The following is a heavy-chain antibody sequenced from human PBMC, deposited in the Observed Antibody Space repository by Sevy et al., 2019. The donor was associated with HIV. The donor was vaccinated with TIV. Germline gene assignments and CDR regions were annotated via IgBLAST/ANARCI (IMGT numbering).Heavy chain of an antibody. CDR2: IRYDGSNK. V-gene: IGHV3-30*02. Sequence: GGSLRLSCAASGFTFSSYGMHWVRQAPGKGLEWVAFIRYDGSNKYYADSVKGRFTISRDNSKNTLYLQMNSLRAEDTAVYYFAKDIYRPDLEYYDFWSGYAEMYGMDVWGQGTTVTVSS. CDR3: AKDIYRPDLEYYDFWSGYAEMYGMDV. J-gene: IGHJ6*02. D-gene: IGHD3-3*01. CDR1: GFTFSSYG.